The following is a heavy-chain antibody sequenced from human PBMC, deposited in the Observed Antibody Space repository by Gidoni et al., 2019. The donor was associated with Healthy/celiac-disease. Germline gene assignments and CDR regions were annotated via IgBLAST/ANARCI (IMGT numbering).Heavy chain of an antibody. Sequence: EVQLVESGGGLVKPGGSLRLSCAASGFTFRNAWMSWVRQAPGKGLEWVGRIKSKTDDGTTDYAAPVKGRFTISRDDSKNTLYLQMNSLKTEDTAVYYCSRDWVWSGYRAHRYWGQGTLVTVSSDVWGQGTTVTVSS. CDR2: IKSKTDDGTT. CDR1: GFTFRNAW. D-gene: IGHD3-3*01. J-gene: IGHJ6*02. CDR3: SRDWVWSGYRAHRYWGQGTLVTVSSDV. V-gene: IGHV3-15*05.